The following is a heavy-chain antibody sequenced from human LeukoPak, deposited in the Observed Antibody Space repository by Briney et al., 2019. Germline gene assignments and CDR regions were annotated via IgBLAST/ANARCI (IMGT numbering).Heavy chain of an antibody. CDR2: INHSGST. CDR1: GGSFSGYY. CDR3: ARHWSPIAAAVDY. V-gene: IGHV4-34*01. D-gene: IGHD6-13*01. J-gene: IGHJ4*02. Sequence: SETLSLTCAVYGGSFSGYYWSWIRQPPGKGLEWIGEINHSGSTNCNPSLKSRVTISVDTSKNQFSLKLSSVTAADTAVYYCARHWSPIAAAVDYWGQGTLVTVSS.